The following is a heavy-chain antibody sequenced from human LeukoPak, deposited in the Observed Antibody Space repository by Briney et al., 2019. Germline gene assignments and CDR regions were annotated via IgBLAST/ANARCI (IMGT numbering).Heavy chain of an antibody. D-gene: IGHD2/OR15-2a*01. V-gene: IGHV4-59*02. CDR3: ARGFYEPSDR. CDR1: GASVSSSH. J-gene: IGHJ5*02. CDR2: VDYNGST. Sequence: PSETLSLTCSVSGASVSSSHWNWTRQSPGKGLEWIANVDYNGSTKYNPSLRGRGTMSLDTSKNQFHLKLESVTAADTARYFCARGFYEPSDRWGQGTLVTVSS.